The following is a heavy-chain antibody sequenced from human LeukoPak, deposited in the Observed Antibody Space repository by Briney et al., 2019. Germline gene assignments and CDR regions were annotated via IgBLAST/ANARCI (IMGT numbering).Heavy chain of an antibody. Sequence: ASVKVSCKASGYAFTSYYMHWVRQAPGQGLEGMGIINPSGGSTSYAQKFQGRVTRTRDTSTSTVYMELSSLRSEDTAVYYCARDNYCTNGVCLYYFDYWGQGTLVTVSS. CDR3: ARDNYCTNGVCLYYFDY. D-gene: IGHD2-8*01. CDR2: INPSGGST. CDR1: GYAFTSYY. V-gene: IGHV1-46*01. J-gene: IGHJ4*02.